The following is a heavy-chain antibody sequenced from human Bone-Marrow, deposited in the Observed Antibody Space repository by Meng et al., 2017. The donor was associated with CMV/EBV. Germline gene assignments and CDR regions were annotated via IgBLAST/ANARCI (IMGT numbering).Heavy chain of an antibody. V-gene: IGHV3-30-3*01. CDR1: GFTFSSYA. CDR3: ASERITMIVVAY. CDR2: ISYDGSNK. D-gene: IGHD3-22*01. J-gene: IGHJ4*02. Sequence: GESLKLSCAASGFTFSSYAMHWVRQAPGKGLEWVAVISYDGSNKYYADSVKGRFTISRDNSKNTLYLQMNSLRAEDTAVYYCASERITMIVVAYGGQRKLVNVDS.